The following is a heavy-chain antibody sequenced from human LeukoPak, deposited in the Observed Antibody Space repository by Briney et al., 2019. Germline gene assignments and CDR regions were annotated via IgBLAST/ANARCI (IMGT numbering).Heavy chain of an antibody. CDR1: GGSISSYY. V-gene: IGHV4-59*01. CDR3: ARGEAARPDRYYYYYYMDV. D-gene: IGHD6-6*01. CDR2: IYYGGST. J-gene: IGHJ6*03. Sequence: PSETLSLTCTVSGGSISSYYWSWIRQPPGKGLEWIGYIYYGGSTNYNPSLKSRVTISVDTSKNQFSLKLSSVTAADTAVYYCARGEAARPDRYYYYYYMDVWGKGTTVTVSS.